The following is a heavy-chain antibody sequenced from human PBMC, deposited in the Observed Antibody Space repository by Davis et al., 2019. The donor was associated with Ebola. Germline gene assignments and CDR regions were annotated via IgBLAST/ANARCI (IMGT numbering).Heavy chain of an antibody. Sequence: MPSETLSLTCAVYGGSFSGYYWSWIRQPPGKGLEWIGEINHSGSTNYNPSLKSRVTISVDTSKNQFSLKLSSVTAADTALYYCARTYNSSYYVLNYWGQGTLVTVSS. CDR1: GGSFSGYY. CDR3: ARTYNSSYYVLNY. D-gene: IGHD6-13*01. J-gene: IGHJ4*02. CDR2: INHSGST. V-gene: IGHV4-34*01.